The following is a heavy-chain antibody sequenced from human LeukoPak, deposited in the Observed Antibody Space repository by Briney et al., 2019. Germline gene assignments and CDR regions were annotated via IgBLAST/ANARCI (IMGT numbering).Heavy chain of an antibody. CDR1: GYTFTGYY. D-gene: IGHD4-17*01. V-gene: IGHV7-4-1*02. J-gene: IGHJ4*02. CDR2: INTNTGNP. CDR3: TREVSYGDFHRYFFDY. Sequence: GASVKVSCKASGYTFTGYYMHWVRQAPGQGLEWMGWINTNTGNPTYAQGFTGRFVFSLDTSVSTAFLQISSLKAEDTAMYYCTREVSYGDFHRYFFDYWGQGTLATVSS.